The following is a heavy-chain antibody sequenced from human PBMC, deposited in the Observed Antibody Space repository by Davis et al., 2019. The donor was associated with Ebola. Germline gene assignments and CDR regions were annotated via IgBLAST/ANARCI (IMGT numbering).Heavy chain of an antibody. CDR3: ARERIAARLVDY. D-gene: IGHD6-6*01. V-gene: IGHV1-46*03. Sequence: ASVKVSCKASGYTFRSYGFSWVRQAPGQGLEWMGIINPSGGSTSYAQKFQGRVTMTRDTSTSTVYMELSSLRSEDTAVYYCARERIAARLVDYWGQGTLVTVSS. CDR2: INPSGGST. CDR1: GYTFRSYG. J-gene: IGHJ4*02.